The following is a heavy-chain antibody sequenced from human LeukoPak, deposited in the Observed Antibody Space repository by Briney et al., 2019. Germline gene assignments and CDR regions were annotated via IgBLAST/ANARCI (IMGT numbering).Heavy chain of an antibody. CDR2: ISHIGST. V-gene: IGHV4-59*08. CDR3: ARHFLYYGSGSLRD. D-gene: IGHD3-10*01. Sequence: PSETLSLTCSVSGGSITNYYWNWMRQPPGKGLEWIGYISHIGSTNYNPSLKSRVTISVDTSKNQFSLKLSSVTAADTAVYYCARHFLYYGSGSLRDWGQGTLVTVSS. J-gene: IGHJ4*02. CDR1: GGSITNYY.